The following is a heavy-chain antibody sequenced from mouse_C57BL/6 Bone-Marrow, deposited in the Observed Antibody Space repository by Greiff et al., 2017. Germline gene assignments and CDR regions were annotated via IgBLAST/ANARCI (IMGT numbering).Heavy chain of an antibody. Sequence: VQLQQSGPVLVKPGASVKMSCKASGYTFTDYYMNWVKQSHGKSLEWIGVINPYNGGTSYNQKFKGKATLTVDKSSSTAYMELNSLTSEDSAVYYCARCSDYDGDWYFDVWGTGTTVTVSS. D-gene: IGHD2-4*01. CDR3: ARCSDYDGDWYFDV. CDR1: GYTFTDYY. V-gene: IGHV1-19*01. J-gene: IGHJ1*03. CDR2: INPYNGGT.